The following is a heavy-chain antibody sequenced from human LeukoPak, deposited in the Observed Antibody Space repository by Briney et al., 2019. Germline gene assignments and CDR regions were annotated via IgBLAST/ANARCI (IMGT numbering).Heavy chain of an antibody. D-gene: IGHD4-17*01. Sequence: GGSLRLSCAASGFTFSSYSMNWVRQAPGKGLEWVSSISSSSSYIYYADSVKGRFTISRDNAKNSLYLQMNSLRAEDTAVYYCARDLTLTTVTTARNLDYWGQGTLVTVSS. CDR2: ISSSSSYI. CDR3: ARDLTLTTVTTARNLDY. V-gene: IGHV3-21*01. J-gene: IGHJ4*02. CDR1: GFTFSSYS.